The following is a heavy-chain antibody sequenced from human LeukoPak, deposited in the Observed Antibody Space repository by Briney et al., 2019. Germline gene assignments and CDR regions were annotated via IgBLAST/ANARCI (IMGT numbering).Heavy chain of an antibody. Sequence: PSETLSLTCAVYGGSFSGYYWNWIRQPPGKGLEWIGEINHSGSTNYNPSLKSRVTISVDTSKNQFSLKLSSVTAADTAVYYCASSYYGSGSYLRAFDIWGLGTMVTVSS. J-gene: IGHJ3*02. D-gene: IGHD3-10*01. CDR1: GGSFSGYY. V-gene: IGHV4-34*01. CDR3: ASSYYGSGSYLRAFDI. CDR2: INHSGST.